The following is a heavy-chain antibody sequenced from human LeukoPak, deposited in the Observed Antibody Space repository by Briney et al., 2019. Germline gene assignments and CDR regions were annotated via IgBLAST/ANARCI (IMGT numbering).Heavy chain of an antibody. CDR1: GFTFDDYT. J-gene: IGHJ4*02. Sequence: GGSLRLSCAASGFTFDDYTIHWVRQVPGKGLEWVSLISGDGGSTYYADSVKGRFTISRDNSKNFLYLQMSSLRTEDTALYYCAKGWYSSSWYGISRFDYWGQGTLVTVSS. D-gene: IGHD6-13*01. CDR3: AKGWYSSSWYGISRFDY. V-gene: IGHV3-43*01. CDR2: ISGDGGST.